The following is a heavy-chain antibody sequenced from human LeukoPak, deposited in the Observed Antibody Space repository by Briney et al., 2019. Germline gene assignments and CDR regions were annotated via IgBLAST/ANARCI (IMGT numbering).Heavy chain of an antibody. V-gene: IGHV4-59*08. CDR1: GGSISSYY. D-gene: IGHD1-26*01. CDR2: IYYSGST. Sequence: SETLSLTCTVSGGSISSYYWSWIRQPPGKGLEWIGYIYYSGSTNYNPSLKSRVTISVDTSKNQFSLKLSSVTASDTAVYFCARSYRGGYSPWGQGTLVIVSS. J-gene: IGHJ5*02. CDR3: ARSYRGGYSP.